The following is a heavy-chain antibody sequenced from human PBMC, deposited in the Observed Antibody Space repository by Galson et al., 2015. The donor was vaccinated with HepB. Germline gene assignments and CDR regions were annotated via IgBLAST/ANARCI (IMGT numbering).Heavy chain of an antibody. J-gene: IGHJ4*02. V-gene: IGHV1-18*04. CDR1: GYTFTNYG. D-gene: IGHD1-14*01. CDR2: IRAYNGNT. Sequence: SVKVSCKASGYTFTNYGISWVRQAPGQGLEWMGWIRAYNGNTNYAQKLQGRVTMTTDTSTSTAYMELRSLRSDDTAVYYCARVITVRLWDYWGQGTLVTVSS. CDR3: ARVITVRLWDY.